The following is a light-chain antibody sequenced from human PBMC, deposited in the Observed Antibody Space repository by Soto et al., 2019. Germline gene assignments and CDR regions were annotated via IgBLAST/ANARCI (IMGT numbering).Light chain of an antibody. Sequence: DIVMTQSPASLAVSLGDRATINCKSSQSILYSSNNKNYFAWYQQKPGEPPKLLIYWASTRESGAPDRFSGSGSGTDFTLTISSLQAEDVAFYYCQHYYNTPLTFGGGTKVEIK. CDR3: QHYYNTPLT. CDR1: QSILYSSNNKNY. V-gene: IGKV4-1*01. J-gene: IGKJ4*01. CDR2: WAS.